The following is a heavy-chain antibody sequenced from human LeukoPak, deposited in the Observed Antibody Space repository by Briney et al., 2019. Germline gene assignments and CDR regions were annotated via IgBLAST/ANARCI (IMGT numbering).Heavy chain of an antibody. J-gene: IGHJ5*02. D-gene: IGHD3-10*01. CDR2: KNPNSGKT. Sequence: ASVKVSCKASGYTFTNYDVNWVRQAAGQGLEWMGWKNPNSGKTGYAQKFQGRVTMTSNTSISTAYMELSSLTSEDTAVYYCARGSRVLLWFGESPKYNWFDPWGQGTLVTVSS. V-gene: IGHV1-8*01. CDR1: GYTFTNYD. CDR3: ARGSRVLLWFGESPKYNWFDP.